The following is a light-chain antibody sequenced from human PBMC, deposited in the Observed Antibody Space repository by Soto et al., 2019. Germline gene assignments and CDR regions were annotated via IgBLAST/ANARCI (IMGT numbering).Light chain of an antibody. V-gene: IGKV3-11*01. CDR1: QSVNIY. J-gene: IGKJ1*01. CDR2: DAS. CDR3: QQRVNWPLT. Sequence: EIVLTQSPATLSLSPGERATLSCRTSQSVNIYLAWYQQKPGQAPRLLIYDASNRATGIPARFSGGGSGTDFTLTITSLEPADFAVYYCQQRVNWPLTFGQGTKVEIK.